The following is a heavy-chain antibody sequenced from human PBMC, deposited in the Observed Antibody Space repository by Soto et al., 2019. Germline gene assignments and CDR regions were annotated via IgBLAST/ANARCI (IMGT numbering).Heavy chain of an antibody. CDR3: ARIQKGLPGLGY. CDR1: GFTFSSYW. CDR2: INSDGSST. J-gene: IGHJ4*02. Sequence: EVQLVESGGGLVQPGGSLRLSCAASGFTFSSYWMHWVRQAPGKGLVWVSRINSDGSSTSYAASVKGRFTISRDNAKNTLYLQMNSLGAEDTAVYYCARIQKGLPGLGYWGQGTLVTVSS. D-gene: IGHD5-18*01. V-gene: IGHV3-74*01.